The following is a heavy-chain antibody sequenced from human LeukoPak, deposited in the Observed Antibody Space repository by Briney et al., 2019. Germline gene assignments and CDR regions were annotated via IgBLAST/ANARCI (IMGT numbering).Heavy chain of an antibody. J-gene: IGHJ5*02. D-gene: IGHD6-13*01. CDR2: INPNSGGT. V-gene: IGHV1-2*02. CDR1: GYTFTGYY. CDR3: ARGGSSSWLRFDP. Sequence: ASVKVSCKASGYTFTGYYMHWVRQAPGQGLEWMGWINPNSGGTNYAQKFQGRVTMTRDTSISTAYMELSRLRSGDTAVYYCARGGSSSWLRFDPWGQGTLVTVSS.